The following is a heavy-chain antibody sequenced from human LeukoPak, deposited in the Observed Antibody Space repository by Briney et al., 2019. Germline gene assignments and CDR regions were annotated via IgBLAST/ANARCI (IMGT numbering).Heavy chain of an antibody. D-gene: IGHD2-15*01. J-gene: IGHJ4*02. CDR2: ISDGGGGT. Sequence: PGGSLRLSCAASGFTFSSLAMTWVRQAPGKGLEWVSGISDGGGGTSYADSVKGRFTTSRDNSQSTLYLQMNSLRAEDTAVYYCAKDRVCSGGSCYFDYWGQGTLVTVSS. V-gene: IGHV3-23*01. CDR3: AKDRVCSGGSCYFDY. CDR1: GFTFSSLA.